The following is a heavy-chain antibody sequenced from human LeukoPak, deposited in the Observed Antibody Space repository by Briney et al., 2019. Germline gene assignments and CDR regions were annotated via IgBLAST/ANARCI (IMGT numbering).Heavy chain of an antibody. V-gene: IGHV3-43*01. D-gene: IGHD3-10*01. Sequence: GGSLRLSCAASGFTFDDYTMHWVRQAPGKGLEWVSLISWDGGKTNYADSVKGRTTISRDNSKNSLYLQMNSLRTEDTALYYCARDGGSGSYKDYWGQGTLVTVSS. CDR2: ISWDGGKT. J-gene: IGHJ4*02. CDR3: ARDGGSGSYKDY. CDR1: GFTFDDYT.